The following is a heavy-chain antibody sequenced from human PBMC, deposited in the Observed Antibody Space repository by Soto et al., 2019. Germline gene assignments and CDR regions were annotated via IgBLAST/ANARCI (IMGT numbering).Heavy chain of an antibody. D-gene: IGHD2-2*01. V-gene: IGHV5-51*01. CDR1: GYGFTSYW. J-gene: IGHJ4*02. Sequence: PGESLKISCKGSGYGFTSYWIGWVRQMPGKGLEWMGIIYPGDSDTRYSPSFQGQVTISADNPINTAYLQWSSLKASDTAMYYCAIHPNSHIVVVPSDFRFDHWGQGTLVTVSS. CDR3: AIHPNSHIVVVPSDFRFDH. CDR2: IYPGDSDT.